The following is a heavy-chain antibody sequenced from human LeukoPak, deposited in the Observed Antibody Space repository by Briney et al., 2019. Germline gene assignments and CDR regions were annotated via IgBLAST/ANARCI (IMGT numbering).Heavy chain of an antibody. V-gene: IGHV3-9*01. CDR2: ITWNSGSI. CDR3: ARDYRSSSGWTVDY. Sequence: GGSLRLSCAASGFTFDGYAMPWVRQVPGKGLEWVSGITWNSGSIAYADSVKGRFTISRDNAKNSLYLQMSSLRDEDTAVYYCARDYRSSSGWTVDYWGQGTLVTVSS. J-gene: IGHJ4*02. D-gene: IGHD6-19*01. CDR1: GFTFDGYA.